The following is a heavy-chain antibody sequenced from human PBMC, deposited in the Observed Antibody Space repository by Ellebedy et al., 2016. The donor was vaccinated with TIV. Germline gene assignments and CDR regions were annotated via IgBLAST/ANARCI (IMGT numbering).Heavy chain of an antibody. CDR2: IGGYSGHT. CDR1: GYTFTNYD. CDR3: ARLTNGADLPWGYFDY. J-gene: IGHJ4*02. D-gene: IGHD2-8*01. Sequence: ASVKVSXXTSGYTFTNYDFAWVRQAPGQGLEWMAWIGGYSGHTNYAQKFQDRVTVTTDTSATTSYMDLRSLTAGDTAIYYCARLTNGADLPWGYFDYWGQGSLVTVSS. V-gene: IGHV1-18*01.